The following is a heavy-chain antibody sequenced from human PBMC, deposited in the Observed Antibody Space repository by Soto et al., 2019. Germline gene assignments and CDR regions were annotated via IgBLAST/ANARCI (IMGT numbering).Heavy chain of an antibody. D-gene: IGHD3-3*01. J-gene: IGHJ4*02. Sequence: EVQLLESGGGLVQPGGSLRLSCAASGFTFSSYAMSWVRQAPGKGLEWVSAISGSGGSTYYADSVKGRFTISRDNSKNTLYLKMNSLRAEDTAVYYCAKFNKGDFWSEDYWGQGTLVTVSS. CDR2: ISGSGGST. V-gene: IGHV3-23*01. CDR3: AKFNKGDFWSEDY. CDR1: GFTFSSYA.